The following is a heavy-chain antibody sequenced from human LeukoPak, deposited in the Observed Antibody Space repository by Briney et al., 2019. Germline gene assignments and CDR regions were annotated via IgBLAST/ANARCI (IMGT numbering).Heavy chain of an antibody. Sequence: SETLSLTCAVYGGSFSGYYWSWIRRPPGKGLEWIGEINHSGSTNYNPSLKSRVTISVDTSKNQFSLKLSSVTAADTAVYYCARGRGRVSSGWYYFDYWGQGTLVTVSS. J-gene: IGHJ4*02. D-gene: IGHD6-19*01. CDR2: INHSGST. CDR1: GGSFSGYY. V-gene: IGHV4-34*01. CDR3: ARGRGRVSSGWYYFDY.